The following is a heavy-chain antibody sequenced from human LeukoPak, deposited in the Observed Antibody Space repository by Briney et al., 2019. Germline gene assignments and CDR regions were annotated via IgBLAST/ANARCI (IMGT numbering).Heavy chain of an antibody. V-gene: IGHV1-8*01. CDR1: GYTFTSYD. CDR2: SNLNSGNT. J-gene: IGHJ4*02. Sequence: ASVKVSCKASGYTFTSYDINWVRQATGQGLEWMGWSNLNSGNTGYAQKFQGRVTMTKNSSITTAYMELSSLRSEDTAVYYCARRHGRCSDGSCYYPDYWGQGTLVTVSS. D-gene: IGHD2-15*01. CDR3: ARRHGRCSDGSCYYPDY.